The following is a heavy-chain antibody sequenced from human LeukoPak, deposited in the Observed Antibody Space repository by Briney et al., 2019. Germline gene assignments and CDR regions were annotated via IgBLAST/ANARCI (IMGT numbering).Heavy chain of an antibody. CDR2: IRSNSSYI. CDR3: ARELGYLRVGGEYFQN. CDR1: GFTFSSYN. Sequence: GGSLRLSCAASGFTFSSYNMTLVRQAPGKGLEWLSSIRSNSSYIYYVYSVKGRFTISRDNAKNSLSLQMNSLRAEETAVYYCARELGYLRVGGEYFQNWGQGTLVTVSS. D-gene: IGHD1-26*01. V-gene: IGHV3-21*01. J-gene: IGHJ1*01.